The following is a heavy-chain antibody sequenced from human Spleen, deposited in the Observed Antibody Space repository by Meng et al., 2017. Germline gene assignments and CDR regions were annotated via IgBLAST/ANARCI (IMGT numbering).Heavy chain of an antibody. CDR3: ARGGDYGTFYYYYYAMDV. D-gene: IGHD4-17*01. Sequence: GESLKISCAGFGFTFSKYTMHWVRQAPGKGLEWGAIMSYDGSNTYYADSVKGRFTISRDNSKNTLYLQMNSLRAEDTAVYYCARGGDYGTFYYYYYAMDVWGQGTTVTVSS. CDR1: GFTFSKYT. CDR2: MSYDGSNT. V-gene: IGHV3-30*04. J-gene: IGHJ6*02.